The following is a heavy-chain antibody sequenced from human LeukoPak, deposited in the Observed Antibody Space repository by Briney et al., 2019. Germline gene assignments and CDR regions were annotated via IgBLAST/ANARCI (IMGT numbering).Heavy chain of an antibody. D-gene: IGHD5-18*01. J-gene: IGHJ3*02. CDR3: ARKRLGQLWLPDDAFDI. Sequence: SETLSLTCTVSGGSISSYYWSWIRQPPGKGLEWIGYIYYSGSTNYNPSLKSRVTISVDTSKNQFSLKLSSVTAADTAVYYCARKRLGQLWLPDDAFDIWGQGTMVTVSS. V-gene: IGHV4-59*08. CDR1: GGSISSYY. CDR2: IYYSGST.